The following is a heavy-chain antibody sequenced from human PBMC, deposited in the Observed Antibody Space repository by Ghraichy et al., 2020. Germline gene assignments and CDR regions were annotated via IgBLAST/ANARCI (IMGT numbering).Heavy chain of an antibody. CDR2: ISGSGGST. V-gene: IGHV3-23*01. CDR1: GFTFSSYA. J-gene: IGHJ6*02. CDR3: AKDFPLASRGPYYYYYYGMDV. D-gene: IGHD3-3*02. Sequence: GGSLRLSCAASGFTFSSYAMSWVRQAPGKGLEWVSAISGSGGSTYYADSVKGRFTISRDNSKNTLYLQMNSLRAEDTAVYYCAKDFPLASRGPYYYYYYGMDVWGQGTTVTVSS.